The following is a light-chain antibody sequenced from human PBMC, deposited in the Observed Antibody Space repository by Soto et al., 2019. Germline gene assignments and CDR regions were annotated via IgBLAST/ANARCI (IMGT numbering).Light chain of an antibody. CDR3: QHYGSSPWT. CDR2: GAS. J-gene: IGKJ1*01. Sequence: EIVLTQSPGTLSLSPGERATLSCRASQSVSSSFLAWYQQKPGQAPRLLIYGASNRATGIPDRFSGSGSGTDFTLTISRQEAEDYGVYYWQHYGSSPWTFCQGTKVEIK. V-gene: IGKV3-20*01. CDR1: QSVSSSF.